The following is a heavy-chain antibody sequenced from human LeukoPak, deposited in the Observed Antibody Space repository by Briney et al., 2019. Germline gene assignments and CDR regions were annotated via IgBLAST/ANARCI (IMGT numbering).Heavy chain of an antibody. CDR1: GYTFTSHY. CDR3: ARDNSCAEPKRGWWFDP. D-gene: IGHD1-1*01. J-gene: IGHJ5*02. V-gene: IGHV1-46*01. CDR2: INPTGTSK. Sequence: ASVKVSCKASGYTFTSHYMHWVRQAPGQGLEWVGLINPTGTSKWCAQKYQGRITITRDLSTRTDYMELSNLSSDDTAVYYCARDNSCAEPKRGWWFDPWGQGTLVTVSS.